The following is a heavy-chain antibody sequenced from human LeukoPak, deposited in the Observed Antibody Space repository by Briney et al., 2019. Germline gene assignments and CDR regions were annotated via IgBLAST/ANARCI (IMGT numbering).Heavy chain of an antibody. D-gene: IGHD4-11*01. J-gene: IGHJ6*03. Sequence: TSETLSLTCTVSGGSISSYYWNWIRQPPGKGLEWIGYVYYSGSTNYNPSLKSRLTISVDTSKNQFSLRLSSVTAADTAVYYCARDNSNPPSYYYYMDVWGKGTTVTVSS. CDR3: ARDNSNPPSYYYYMDV. CDR2: VYYSGST. CDR1: GGSISSYY. V-gene: IGHV4-59*01.